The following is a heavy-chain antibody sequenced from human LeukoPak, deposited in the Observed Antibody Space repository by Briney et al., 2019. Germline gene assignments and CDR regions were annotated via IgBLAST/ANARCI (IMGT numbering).Heavy chain of an antibody. V-gene: IGHV3-23*01. Sequence: GGSLRLSCAASGFTFSSYAMSWVRQAPGKGLEWVSAISGSGGSTYYADSVKGRFTISRDNSKNTLYLQMNSLRAEDTAVYYCAKVSDDILTGYLMDGYFDYWGQGTLVTASS. J-gene: IGHJ4*02. CDR1: GFTFSSYA. CDR3: AKVSDDILTGYLMDGYFDY. CDR2: ISGSGGST. D-gene: IGHD3-9*01.